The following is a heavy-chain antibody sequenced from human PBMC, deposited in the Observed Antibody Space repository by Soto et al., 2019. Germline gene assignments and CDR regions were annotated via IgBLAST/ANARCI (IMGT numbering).Heavy chain of an antibody. J-gene: IGHJ4*02. CDR2: IRKKAYSYTT. V-gene: IGHV3-72*01. CDR1: GFTFSDHY. CDR3: TSPWGDRRYFDN. D-gene: IGHD3-10*01. Sequence: EVQLVESGGGLVQPGGSLRLSCSASGFTFSDHYMDWVRQAPGKGLEWVGRIRKKAYSYTTEYAASVKDRCTISREGSRSSVYLQMTRRNIEDTAVYYGTSPWGDRRYFDNWGQGTRVTGSS.